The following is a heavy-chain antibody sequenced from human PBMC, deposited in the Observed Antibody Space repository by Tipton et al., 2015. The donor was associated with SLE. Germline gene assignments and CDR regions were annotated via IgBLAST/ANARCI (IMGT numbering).Heavy chain of an antibody. J-gene: IGHJ5*01. CDR3: GRQEWVTKPNGVDS. Sequence: GLVKPSETLSLTCDVSGYSISNGYYWGWIRQPPGKGLEWIGSIHQSGNAYYNPSLKSRVTISVDTSKNQFSLNLSSVTAADTAVYYCGRQEWVTKPNGVDSWGQGTLVTVSS. D-gene: IGHD2-8*01. CDR2: IHQSGNA. CDR1: GYSISNGYY. V-gene: IGHV4-38-2*01.